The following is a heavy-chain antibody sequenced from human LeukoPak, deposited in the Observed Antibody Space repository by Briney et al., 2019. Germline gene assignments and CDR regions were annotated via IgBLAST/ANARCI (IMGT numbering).Heavy chain of an antibody. V-gene: IGHV5-51*01. CDR2: IYPGDSDT. CDR1: GYRFTSYW. J-gene: IGHJ6*02. Sequence: GESLEISCKGSGYRFTSYWIGWVRQVPGKGLEWMGIIYPGDSDTRYSPSFQGQVTISADKSISTAYLQWSSLKASDTAMYYCARLLVGVVNVLDVWGQGTTVTVSS. CDR3: ARLLVGVVNVLDV. D-gene: IGHD3-3*01.